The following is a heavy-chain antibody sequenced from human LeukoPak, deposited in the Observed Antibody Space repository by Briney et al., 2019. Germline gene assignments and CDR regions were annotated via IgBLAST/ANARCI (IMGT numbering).Heavy chain of an antibody. CDR1: GFTFSSYA. V-gene: IGHV3-23*01. CDR3: AKDSNTRAYSSGWFGGSYNY. CDR2: ISGSGGST. Sequence: SGGSLRLSCAASGFTFSSYAMSWVRQAPGKGLEWVSAISGSGGSTYYADSVKGRFTISRDNSKNTLYLQMNSLRAEDTAVYYCAKDSNTRAYSSGWFGGSYNYWGQGTLVTVFS. J-gene: IGHJ4*02. D-gene: IGHD6-19*01.